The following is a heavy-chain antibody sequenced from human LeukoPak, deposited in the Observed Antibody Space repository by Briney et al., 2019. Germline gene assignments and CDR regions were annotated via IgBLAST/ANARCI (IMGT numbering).Heavy chain of an antibody. CDR3: ATRGC. CDR1: GGSISSDY. CDR2: IYNSGSN. Sequence: PSETPSLTCTVSGGSISSDYWQWIRQPPGKGLEWIGYIYNSGSNNYNPSLKSRVTISIDTSKNQFSLKLTSVTAADTAVYYCATRGCWGQGTLVTVSS. V-gene: IGHV4-59*08. D-gene: IGHD3-10*01. J-gene: IGHJ4*02.